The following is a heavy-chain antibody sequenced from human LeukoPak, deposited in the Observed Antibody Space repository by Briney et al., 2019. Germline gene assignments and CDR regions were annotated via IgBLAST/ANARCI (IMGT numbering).Heavy chain of an antibody. CDR2: IYPNSGGT. CDR1: GYTFTGYY. CDR3: ARDKQLVQSIDY. Sequence: ASVKVSCKASGYTFTGYYMHWVRQAPGQGLEWMGWIYPNSGGTNYAQKFQGRVTMTRDTSISTAYMELSRLRSDDTAVYYCARDKQLVQSIDYWGQGTLVTVSS. J-gene: IGHJ4*02. V-gene: IGHV1-2*02. D-gene: IGHD6-13*01.